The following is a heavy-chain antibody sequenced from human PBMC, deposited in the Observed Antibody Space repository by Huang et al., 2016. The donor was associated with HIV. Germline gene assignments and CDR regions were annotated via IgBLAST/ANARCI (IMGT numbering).Heavy chain of an antibody. CDR2: FNPSGGGA. CDR3: AREGITPSGTEVSGFDF. D-gene: IGHD6-13*01. V-gene: IGHV1-46*03. Sequence: QVQLVQSGAEVKKPGASVTISCKASGFSILRHYIHWGRQAPGQGLEWMGIFNPSGGGADYAQKFKGRVTMTRDTSTRTLYMELSSLRSEDTAVYYCAREGITPSGTEVSGFDFWGQGTPVSVSS. CDR1: GFSILRHY. J-gene: IGHJ5*01.